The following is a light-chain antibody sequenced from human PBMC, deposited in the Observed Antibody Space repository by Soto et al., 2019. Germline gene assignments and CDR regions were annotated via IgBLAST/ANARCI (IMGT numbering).Light chain of an antibody. J-gene: IGKJ5*01. CDR2: GAS. CDR3: RQYTGPPTT. CDR1: QTVSSNY. Sequence: EIILTQSPDTLSLSPGERATLSCRASQTVSSNYLAWCQQRPGQAPRLLIYGASTRAAGIPDRFSGSGCGTDFTLTITRLEHEASAVYFCRQYTGPPTTFGQGTRLEIK. V-gene: IGKV3-20*01.